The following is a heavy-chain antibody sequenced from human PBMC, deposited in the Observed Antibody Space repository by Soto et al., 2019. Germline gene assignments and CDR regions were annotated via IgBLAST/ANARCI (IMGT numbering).Heavy chain of an antibody. CDR3: ARHGGEGIVITLGEVIPRVAFDS. Sequence: PSETLSLTCTVAGYSLSSNTFYWGWIRQPPGKGLECIGNIDFSGRTSYNPSLRSRVTISADASKKQFSLKLTYVTVADTAIYYCARHGGEGIVITLGEVIPRVAFDSWGQGTVVTVSS. V-gene: IGHV4-39*01. CDR1: GYSLSSNTFY. D-gene: IGHD3-16*01. CDR2: IDFSGRT. J-gene: IGHJ4*02.